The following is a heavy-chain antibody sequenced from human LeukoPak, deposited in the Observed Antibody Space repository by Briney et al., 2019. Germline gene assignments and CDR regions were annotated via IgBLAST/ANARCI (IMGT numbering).Heavy chain of an antibody. CDR3: ASYDSSGYEHPY. CDR1: GFTFDDYG. D-gene: IGHD3-22*01. J-gene: IGHJ4*02. Sequence: GGSLRLSCAASGFTFDDYGMSWVRQAPGKGLEWVSGINWNGGSTGYADSVKGRFTFSRDNAKNSLYLQMNSLRAEDTALYYCASYDSSGYEHPYWGQGTLVAVSS. CDR2: INWNGGST. V-gene: IGHV3-20*04.